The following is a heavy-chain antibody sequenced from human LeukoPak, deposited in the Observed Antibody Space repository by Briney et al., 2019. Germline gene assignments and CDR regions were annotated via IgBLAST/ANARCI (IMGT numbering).Heavy chain of an antibody. CDR2: IYYSGGT. D-gene: IGHD6-13*01. V-gene: IGHV4-30-4*01. CDR3: ARDRGVAAAGSHWFDP. CDR1: GGSISSGDYY. Sequence: PSETLSPTCTVSGGSISSGDYYWSWIRQPPGKGLEWIGYIYYSGGTYYNPSLKSRVTISVDTSKNQFSLKLSSVTAADTAVYYCARDRGVAAAGSHWFDPWGQGTLVTVSS. J-gene: IGHJ5*02.